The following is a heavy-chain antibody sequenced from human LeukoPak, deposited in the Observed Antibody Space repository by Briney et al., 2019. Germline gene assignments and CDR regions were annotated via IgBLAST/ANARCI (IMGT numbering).Heavy chain of an antibody. CDR2: IYLSGST. J-gene: IGHJ4*02. Sequence: SETLSLTCSGSGVSINNYYWSWIRQPPGKGLEWIGYIYLSGSTNYNPSLKSRVTISVDTSKNQFSLKLKSVTAADTAVYYCAMHIHYYDYWGQGTLVTVSS. CDR1: GVSINNYY. V-gene: IGHV4-59*08. CDR3: AMHIHYYDY.